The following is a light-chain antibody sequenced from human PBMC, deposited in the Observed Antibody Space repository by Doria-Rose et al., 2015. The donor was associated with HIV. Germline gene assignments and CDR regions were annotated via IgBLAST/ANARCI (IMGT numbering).Light chain of an antibody. V-gene: IGKV1-12*01. CDR3: QQSNSFPIT. J-gene: IGKJ5*01. Sequence: GYSVTITCRASEALSSWLVWYQQKPGKAPKVLIYAASTLQSGVPSRFSGSGFGTDFTLTISNLQPEDFATYYCQQSNSFPITFGQGTRLEIK. CDR2: AAS. CDR1: EALSSW.